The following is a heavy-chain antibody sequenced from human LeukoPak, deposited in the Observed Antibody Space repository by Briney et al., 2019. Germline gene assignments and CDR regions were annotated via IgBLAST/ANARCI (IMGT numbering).Heavy chain of an antibody. Sequence: ASVKVSCKASGYTFTSYGISWVRQAPGQGLEWMGWISADNGNTNYAQKLQGRVTITRDTSASTAYMELSSLRSEDTAVYYCARDRPYGSGVVFYYWGQGTLVTVSS. V-gene: IGHV1-18*01. CDR2: ISADNGNT. CDR3: ARDRPYGSGVVFYY. CDR1: GYTFTSYG. D-gene: IGHD3-10*01. J-gene: IGHJ4*02.